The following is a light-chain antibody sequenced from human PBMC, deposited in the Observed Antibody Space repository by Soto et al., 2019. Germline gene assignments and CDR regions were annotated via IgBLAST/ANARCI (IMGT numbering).Light chain of an antibody. V-gene: IGLV2-14*01. CDR1: SSDVGGYNY. Sequence: QSALTQPASVSGSPGQSITISCTGTSSDVGGYNYVSWYQQHPGKVPKLMIYEVTNRPSGVSDRFSGSKSGNTASLTISGLQAEDEADYYCGSYTTSSTWVFGGGTKVTVL. CDR3: GSYTTSSTWV. CDR2: EVT. J-gene: IGLJ3*02.